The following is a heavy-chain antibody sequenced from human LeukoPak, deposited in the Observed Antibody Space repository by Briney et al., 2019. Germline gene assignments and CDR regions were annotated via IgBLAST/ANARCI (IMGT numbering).Heavy chain of an antibody. D-gene: IGHD3-9*01. J-gene: IGHJ4*02. Sequence: GGSLRLSCAASGFTFSNYAMTWVRQAPGKGLEWVAFISHDGGKKDYADSVKGRFSISRDNSKNTVNLQMNSLRDEDTALYYCARGFDGNFDYWGQGTLVTVSS. CDR3: ARGFDGNFDY. CDR1: GFTFSNYA. V-gene: IGHV3-30*03. CDR2: ISHDGGKK.